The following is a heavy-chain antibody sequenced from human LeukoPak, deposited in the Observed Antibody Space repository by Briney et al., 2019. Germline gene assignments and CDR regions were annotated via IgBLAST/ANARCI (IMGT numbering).Heavy chain of an antibody. V-gene: IGHV4-39*07. J-gene: IGHJ6*02. CDR1: GGSISSSSYY. Sequence: SETLSLTCTVSGGSISSSSYYWGWIRQPPGKGLEWIGSIYYSGSTYYNPSLKSRVTISVDTSKNQFSLKLSSVTAADTAVYYCARLSVAGTGSNRYYYYGMDVWGQGTTVTVSS. CDR3: ARLSVAGTGSNRYYYYGMDV. D-gene: IGHD6-19*01. CDR2: IYYSGST.